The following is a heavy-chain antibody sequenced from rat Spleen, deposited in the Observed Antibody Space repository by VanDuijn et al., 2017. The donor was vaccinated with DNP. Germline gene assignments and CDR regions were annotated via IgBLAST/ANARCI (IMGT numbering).Heavy chain of an antibody. V-gene: IGHV5-31*01. Sequence: EVQLVESGGDLVQPGRSLKLSCVTSGFTFNNYWMTWILQVPGKGLEWVASITSGGGSTYYPDYVKDRFTNSRDNAKNTLYLEMNSLRSEDTATYYCARDGSILRIITTSFDYWGQGVMVTVSS. CDR3: ARDGSILRIITTSFDY. D-gene: IGHD1-6*01. CDR1: GFTFNNYW. CDR2: ITSGGGST. J-gene: IGHJ2*01.